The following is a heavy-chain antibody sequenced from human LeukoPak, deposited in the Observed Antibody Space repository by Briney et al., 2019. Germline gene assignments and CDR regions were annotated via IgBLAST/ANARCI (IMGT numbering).Heavy chain of an antibody. CDR1: GFTFSNYA. Sequence: GGSLRLSCAASGFTFSNYAVSWVRQAPGKGLEWVSAISGSGGSTYYADSVKGRFTISRDNSKNTLYLQMNSLRAEDTAVYYCAKDGGLLWFGELWVSFDYWGQGTLVTVSS. D-gene: IGHD3-10*01. CDR2: ISGSGGST. CDR3: AKDGGLLWFGELWVSFDY. J-gene: IGHJ4*02. V-gene: IGHV3-23*01.